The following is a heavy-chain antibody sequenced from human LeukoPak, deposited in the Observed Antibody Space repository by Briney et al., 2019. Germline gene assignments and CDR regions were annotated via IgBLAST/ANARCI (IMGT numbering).Heavy chain of an antibody. CDR3: ARDEAYCGGDCSIPD. V-gene: IGHV1-2*02. CDR1: GYTFTSYG. CDR2: INPNSGGT. Sequence: ASVKVSCKASGYTFTSYGISWVRQAPGQGLEWMGWINPNSGGTNYAQKFQGRVTMTRDTSISTAYMELSRLRSDDTAVYYCARDEAYCGGDCSIPDWGQGTLVTVSS. D-gene: IGHD2-21*02. J-gene: IGHJ4*02.